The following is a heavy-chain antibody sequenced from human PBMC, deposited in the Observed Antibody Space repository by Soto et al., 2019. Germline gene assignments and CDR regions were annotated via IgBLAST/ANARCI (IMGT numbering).Heavy chain of an antibody. D-gene: IGHD1-26*01. Sequence: PSETLSLTCTVSSGSVSTYYWSWIRQPAGKGLEWIGRIFINGNTNYNPSLMSRLTMSVDTSKGQFSLNLTSVTAADTAVYFCARSGGSYNFDSWGQGILVTVSS. CDR2: IFINGNT. CDR1: SGSVSTYY. V-gene: IGHV4-4*07. J-gene: IGHJ4*02. CDR3: ARSGGSYNFDS.